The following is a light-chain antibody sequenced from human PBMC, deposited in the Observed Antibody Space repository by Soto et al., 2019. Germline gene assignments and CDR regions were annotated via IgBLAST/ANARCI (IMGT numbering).Light chain of an antibody. CDR3: QQSYSTPQT. Sequence: DIQMTQSPSSLSASVGDRVTITCRASQSISSYLNWYQQKPGKAPKLLIYAASSLQSGVPSRFSGSGSGTDFNLTISSLQTEEFATYYCQQSYSTPQTFGQGTKLDIK. CDR1: QSISSY. V-gene: IGKV1-39*01. J-gene: IGKJ1*01. CDR2: AAS.